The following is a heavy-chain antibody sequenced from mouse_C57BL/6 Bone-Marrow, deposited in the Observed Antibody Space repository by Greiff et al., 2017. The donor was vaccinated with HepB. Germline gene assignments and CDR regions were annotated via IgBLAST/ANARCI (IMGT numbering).Heavy chain of an antibody. CDR3: ARSSTVVATDYAMDY. Sequence: EVQLVESEGGLVQPGSSMKLSCTASGFTFSDYYMAWVRQVPEKGLEWVANINYDGSSTYYLDSLKSRFIISRDNAKNILYLQMSSLKSEDTATYYCARSSTVVATDYAMDYWGQGTSVTVSS. J-gene: IGHJ4*01. CDR2: INYDGSST. CDR1: GFTFSDYY. V-gene: IGHV5-16*01. D-gene: IGHD1-1*01.